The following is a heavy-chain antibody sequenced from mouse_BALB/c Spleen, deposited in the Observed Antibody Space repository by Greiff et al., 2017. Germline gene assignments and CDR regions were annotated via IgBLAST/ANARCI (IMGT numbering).Heavy chain of an antibody. D-gene: IGHD2-4*01. CDR1: GFTFSSYA. CDR2: ISSGGST. V-gene: IGHV5-6-5*01. Sequence: DVKLVESGGGLVKPGGSLKLSCAASGFTFSSYAMSWVRQTPEKRLEWVASISSGGSTYYPDSVKGRFTISRDNARNILYLQMSSLRSEDTAMYYCARGGGLRRDWYFDVWGAGTTVTVSS. CDR3: ARGGGLRRDWYFDV. J-gene: IGHJ1*01.